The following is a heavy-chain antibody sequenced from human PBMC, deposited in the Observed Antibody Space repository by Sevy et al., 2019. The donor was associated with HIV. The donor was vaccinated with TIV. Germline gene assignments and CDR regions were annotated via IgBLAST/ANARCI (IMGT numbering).Heavy chain of an antibody. J-gene: IGHJ6*02. D-gene: IGHD1-20*01. V-gene: IGHV1-18*01. CDR3: ARDRITGTTRNYYYYGMDV. CDR2: ISAYNGNT. CDR1: GYTFTSYG. Sequence: ASVKVSCKASGYTFTSYGISWVRQAPGQGLEWMGWISAYNGNTNYAQKLQGRVTMTTDTSTGTAYMELRGLRSDDTAVYYCARDRITGTTRNYYYYGMDVWGQGTTVTVSS.